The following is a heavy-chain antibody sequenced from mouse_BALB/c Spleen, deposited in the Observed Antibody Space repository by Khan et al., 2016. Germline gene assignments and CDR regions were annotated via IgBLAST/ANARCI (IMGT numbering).Heavy chain of an antibody. CDR1: GYSITSGYS. V-gene: IGHV3-1*02. CDR2: IHYSGGT. Sequence: EVQLQESGPDLVKPSQSLSLTCTVTGYSITSGYSWHWIRQFPGNKLEWMGYIHYSGGTKYIPSLKSRISITRDTSKHQFFLQLNSVTPEDTATYYCTRSHGYYAMDYWGQGTSVTVSS. J-gene: IGHJ4*01. CDR3: TRSHGYYAMDY.